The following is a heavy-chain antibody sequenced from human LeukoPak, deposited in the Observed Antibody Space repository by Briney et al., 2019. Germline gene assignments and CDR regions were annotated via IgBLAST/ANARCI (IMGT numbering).Heavy chain of an antibody. CDR3: ARHDSHYYDTPGPWFDP. V-gene: IGHV5-10-1*01. J-gene: IGHJ5*02. CDR1: GYSFTSYW. D-gene: IGHD3-22*01. Sequence: GESRNISGKGSGYSFTSYWISGVRQMPGKGLEGMGRIDPSDSYTNYSASFQGHVTISADKSISTAYLQWSSLKASDTAMYYCARHDSHYYDTPGPWFDPWGQGTLVTVSS. CDR2: IDPSDSYT.